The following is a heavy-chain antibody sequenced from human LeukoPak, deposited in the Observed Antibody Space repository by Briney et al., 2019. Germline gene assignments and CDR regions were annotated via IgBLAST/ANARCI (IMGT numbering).Heavy chain of an antibody. J-gene: IGHJ4*02. CDR3: ARYGGYPLFDY. CDR1: GGSISSGGYY. Sequence: ETLSLTCTVSGGSISSGGYYWSWVRQAPGKGLEWVAKIKQDGSEKFYVDSVKGRFTISRDNAKNSLYLQMNSLRAEDTAVYYCARYGGYPLFDYWGQGTLVTVSS. V-gene: IGHV3-7*05. CDR2: IKQDGSEK. D-gene: IGHD4-23*01.